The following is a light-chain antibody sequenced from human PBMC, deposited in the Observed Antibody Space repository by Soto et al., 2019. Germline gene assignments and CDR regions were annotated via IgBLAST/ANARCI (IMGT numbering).Light chain of an antibody. Sequence: DIQMTQSPSSLSASVGDRVTITCRTSQGINSYLAWYQQKPGKVPKLLIYLASTLQSGVPSRFSGSGSGTDFTLTISSLQPEDVATYYCQNYDSATSTFGQGTKLQIK. J-gene: IGKJ2*01. CDR3: QNYDSATST. CDR2: LAS. CDR1: QGINSY. V-gene: IGKV1-27*01.